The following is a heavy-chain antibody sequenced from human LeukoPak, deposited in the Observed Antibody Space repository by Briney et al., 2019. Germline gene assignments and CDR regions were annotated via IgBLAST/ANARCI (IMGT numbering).Heavy chain of an antibody. CDR1: GGSISSSSYY. V-gene: IGHV4-39*07. Sequence: SEALSLTCTVSGGSISSSSYYWGWIRQPPGKGLEWIGSIYYSGSTYYNPSLKSRVTISVDTSKNQFSLKLSSVTAADTAVYYCARERWSSSWADLDAFDIWGQGTMVTVSS. CDR2: IYYSGST. J-gene: IGHJ3*02. CDR3: ARERWSSSWADLDAFDI. D-gene: IGHD6-13*01.